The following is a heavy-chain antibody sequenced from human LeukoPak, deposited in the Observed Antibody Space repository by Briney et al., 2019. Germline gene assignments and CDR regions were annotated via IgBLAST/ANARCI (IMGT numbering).Heavy chain of an antibody. CDR2: IKQDGSEK. CDR3: AELGITMIGGV. Sequence: GRSLRLSCAASGFTFSNYWMTWFRQTPGKGLEWVGNIKQDGSEKYYVDSVKGRFTISRDNAKNSLYLQMNSLRAEDTAVYYCAELGITMIGGVWGKGTTVTISS. V-gene: IGHV3-7*01. D-gene: IGHD3-10*02. CDR1: GFTFSNYW. J-gene: IGHJ6*04.